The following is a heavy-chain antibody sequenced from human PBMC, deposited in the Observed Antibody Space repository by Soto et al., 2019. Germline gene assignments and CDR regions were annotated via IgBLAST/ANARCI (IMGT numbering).Heavy chain of an antibody. CDR3: AKHYSYNCYTHFDF. CDR2: IDSSGGST. V-gene: IGHV3-23*01. CDR1: GFTFSSFA. D-gene: IGHD2-2*02. J-gene: IGHJ4*02. Sequence: EVQLLESGGGLVQPGGSLRLSCAASGFTFSSFAMSWVRQAPGKGLEWVSGIDSSGGSTYYADTVKGRFTISRDNSKNTLYLQMSNLRAEDTAVYFCAKHYSYNCYTHFDFWGQGTLVTVSS.